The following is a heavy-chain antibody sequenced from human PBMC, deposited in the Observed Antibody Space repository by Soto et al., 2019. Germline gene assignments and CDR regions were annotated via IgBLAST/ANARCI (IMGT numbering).Heavy chain of an antibody. Sequence: LSLSCAASGFTFSSYAMHWVRQAPGKGLEWVAVISDDGSNKYYADSVKGRFTISRDNSKNTLYLQMNSLRAEDTAVYYCARSYSSSYYYGMDVWGQGTTVTVSS. J-gene: IGHJ6*02. CDR3: ARSYSSSYYYGMDV. CDR2: ISDDGSNK. V-gene: IGHV3-30-3*01. CDR1: GFTFSSYA. D-gene: IGHD6-19*01.